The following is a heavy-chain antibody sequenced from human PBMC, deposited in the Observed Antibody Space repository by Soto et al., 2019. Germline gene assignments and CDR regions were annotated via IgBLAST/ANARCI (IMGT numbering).Heavy chain of an antibody. CDR3: ANDSVDEWLLISISYYFDY. CDR2: ISSSSSYI. J-gene: IGHJ4*02. CDR1: GFTFSSYS. Sequence: PGGSLRLSCAASGFTFSSYSMNWVRQAPGKGLEWVSSISSSSSYIYYADSVKGRFTISRDNAKNSLYLQMNSLRAEDTAVYYCANDSVDEWLLISISYYFDYWGQGTLVTVAS. D-gene: IGHD3-3*01. V-gene: IGHV3-21*01.